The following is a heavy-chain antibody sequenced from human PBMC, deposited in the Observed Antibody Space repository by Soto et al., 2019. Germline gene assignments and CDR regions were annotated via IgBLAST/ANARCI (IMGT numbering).Heavy chain of an antibody. V-gene: IGHV4-39*01. CDR3: SRRDPEGLDP. Sequence: SETLSLTCTVSGGSISKSSYYWVWIRQPPGKGLEWVGSMSYSGSTYYNPSLKSRVAISVDTSKNQLSLQVSSVTAADTAVYYCSRRDPEGLDPWGQGTMVTVYS. CDR2: MSYSGST. J-gene: IGHJ5*02. CDR1: GGSISKSSYY.